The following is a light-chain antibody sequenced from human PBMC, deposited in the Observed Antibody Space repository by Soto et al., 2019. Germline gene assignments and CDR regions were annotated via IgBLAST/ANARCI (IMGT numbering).Light chain of an antibody. J-gene: IGKJ1*01. V-gene: IGKV1-12*01. CDR2: LAF. Sequence: DIHMTQAPPSVSASVGDSVTITFRASHDIVCRVAWDLQRPVKVSHLLIYLAFTLQIRVPPCFSGSGSGTDFVLTINELQFQDFANYYCLPVNTFPRTVGQGNKVDI. CDR1: HDIVCR. CDR3: LPVNTFPRT.